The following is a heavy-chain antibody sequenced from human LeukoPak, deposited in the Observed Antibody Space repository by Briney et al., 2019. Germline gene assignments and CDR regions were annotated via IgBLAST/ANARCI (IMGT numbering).Heavy chain of an antibody. CDR1: GYTFASNY. Sequence: GASVKVSCKASGYTFASNYMHWVRQAPGQGLEWMGIINPSGGSTSYAQKFQGRVTMTRDTSTSTVYMELSSLRSEDTAVYYCARLNYGDYSVSDYWGQGTLVTVSS. D-gene: IGHD4-17*01. CDR2: INPSGGST. CDR3: ARLNYGDYSVSDY. V-gene: IGHV1-46*01. J-gene: IGHJ4*02.